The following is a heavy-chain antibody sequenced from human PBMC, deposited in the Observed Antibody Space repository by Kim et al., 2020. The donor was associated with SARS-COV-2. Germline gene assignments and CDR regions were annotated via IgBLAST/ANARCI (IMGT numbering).Heavy chain of an antibody. J-gene: IGHJ4*02. D-gene: IGHD4-17*01. Sequence: NDAQKFQGRVTITADESTSTAYMELSSLRSEDTAVYYCARGRGYGDVFDYWGQGTLVTVSS. V-gene: IGHV1-69*01. CDR3: ARGRGYGDVFDY.